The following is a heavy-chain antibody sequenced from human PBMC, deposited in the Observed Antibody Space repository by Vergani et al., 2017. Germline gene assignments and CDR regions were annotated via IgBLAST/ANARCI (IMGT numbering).Heavy chain of an antibody. CDR2: ISYDGSNK. CDR1: GFTFSSYA. V-gene: IGHV3-30-3*01. D-gene: IGHD3-22*01. Sequence: QVQLVESGGGVVQPGRSLRLSCAASGFTFSSYAMHWVRQAPGKGLEWVAVISYDGSNKYYADSVKGRFTIARDNSKNTLYLQMNSLRAEDTAVYYCARDRAWVITMIGAVDYWGQGTLVTVSS. J-gene: IGHJ4*02. CDR3: ARDRAWVITMIGAVDY.